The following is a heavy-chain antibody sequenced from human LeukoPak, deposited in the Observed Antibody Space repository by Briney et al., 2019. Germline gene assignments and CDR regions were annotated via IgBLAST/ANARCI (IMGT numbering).Heavy chain of an antibody. J-gene: IGHJ4*02. V-gene: IGHV1-2*02. CDR3: AREEIVVPAASGDY. CDR1: GYTFTGYY. CDR2: INPNSGGT. D-gene: IGHD2-2*01. Sequence: ASVKVSCKASGYTFTGYYMHWVRQAPGQGLEWMGWINPNSGGTNYAQKFQGRVTMTRDTSICTAYMELSRLRSDDTAVYYCAREEIVVPAASGDYWGQGTLVTVSS.